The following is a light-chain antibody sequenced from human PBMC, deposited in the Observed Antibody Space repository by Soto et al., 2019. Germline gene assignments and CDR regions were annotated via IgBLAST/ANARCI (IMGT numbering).Light chain of an antibody. CDR1: SGHSSYA. V-gene: IGLV4-69*01. Sequence: QPVLTQSPSASASLGASVKLTCTLSSGHSSYAIAWHQQQPEKGPRYLMKLNSDGSHSKGDGIPDRFSGSSSGAERYLTISSLQSEDEADDYCQTWGTGIQVFGGGTKLTVL. J-gene: IGLJ2*01. CDR2: LNSDGSH. CDR3: QTWGTGIQV.